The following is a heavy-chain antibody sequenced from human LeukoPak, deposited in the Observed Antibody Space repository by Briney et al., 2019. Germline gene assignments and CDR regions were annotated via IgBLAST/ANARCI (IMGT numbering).Heavy chain of an antibody. Sequence: GGSLRLSCAASGFTFSSYSMNWVRQAQAKGLEWVSSISSSSSYIYYADSVKGRFTISRDNAKNSLYLQMNSLRAEDTAVYYCARLGFGELFLDYWGQGTLVTVSS. CDR1: GFTFSSYS. CDR2: ISSSSSYI. CDR3: ARLGFGELFLDY. J-gene: IGHJ4*02. D-gene: IGHD3-10*01. V-gene: IGHV3-21*01.